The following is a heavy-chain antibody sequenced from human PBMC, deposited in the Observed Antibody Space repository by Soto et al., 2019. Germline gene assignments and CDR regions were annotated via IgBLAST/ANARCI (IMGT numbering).Heavy chain of an antibody. J-gene: IGHJ5*02. Sequence: SETLSLTCGVEGGSFRNYYWIWVRQPPGKGLEWFGEVNHSGEATYNPPLQSRVSISLDTSNNHFALKMTSVTAADTAIYFCARAGRFPRSWFDPWGQGTQVTV. V-gene: IGHV4-34*01. D-gene: IGHD3-10*01. CDR1: GGSFRNYY. CDR3: ARAGRFPRSWFDP. CDR2: VNHSGEA.